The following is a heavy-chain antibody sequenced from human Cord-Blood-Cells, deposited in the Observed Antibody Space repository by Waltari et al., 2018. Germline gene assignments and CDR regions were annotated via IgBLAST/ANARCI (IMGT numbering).Heavy chain of an antibody. V-gene: IGHV3-30*18. CDR3: AKSEGGSGSYWSIDY. CDR2: ISYDGSNK. Sequence: QVQLVESGGGVVQPGRSLRLSCAASGFPLSSYGMHWVRQAPGKGLEWVAVISYDGSNKYYADSVKGRFTISRDNSKNTLYLQMNSLRAEDTAVYYCAKSEGGSGSYWSIDYWGQGTLVTVSS. J-gene: IGHJ4*02. D-gene: IGHD3-10*01. CDR1: GFPLSSYG.